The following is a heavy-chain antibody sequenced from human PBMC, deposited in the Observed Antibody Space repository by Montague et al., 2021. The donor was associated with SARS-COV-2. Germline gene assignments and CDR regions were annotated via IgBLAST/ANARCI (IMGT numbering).Heavy chain of an antibody. Sequence: SETLSLTCTVSGGSISNYYWSWIRQPAGKGLEWIGRIYASGNTNYNPSLKSRVTMSVDTSKNQFSLKLSSVTAADMAVYYCATLPSIITIFGVVQGYYFDDWGQGTLVTVSS. V-gene: IGHV4-4*07. CDR1: GGSISNYY. J-gene: IGHJ4*02. CDR2: IYASGNT. CDR3: ATLPSIITIFGVVQGYYFDD. D-gene: IGHD3-3*01.